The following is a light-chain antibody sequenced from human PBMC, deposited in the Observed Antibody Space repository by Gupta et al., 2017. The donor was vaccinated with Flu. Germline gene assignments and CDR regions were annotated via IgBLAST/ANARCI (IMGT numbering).Light chain of an antibody. CDR2: EVT. J-gene: IGLJ3*02. V-gene: IGLV2-14*01. Sequence: ITVSSTGTSSDIGGYNYVSWYQQKSGEAPNLLLYEVTKRPSGVSDRFSGSKSDNTASLTISGLQAEDEATYHCSSYTFSATRWVFGGGTTVTVL. CDR1: SSDIGGYNY. CDR3: SSYTFSATRWV.